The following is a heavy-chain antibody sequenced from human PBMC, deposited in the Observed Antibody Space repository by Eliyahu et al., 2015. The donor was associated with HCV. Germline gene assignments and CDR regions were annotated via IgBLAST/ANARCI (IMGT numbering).Heavy chain of an antibody. CDR1: GGSVSSGSYC. CDR3: ARQIYGTSNFDS. V-gene: IGHV4-61*02. CDR2: FCTRGGA. D-gene: IGHD1-7*01. J-gene: IGHJ4*02. Sequence: QVQLQESGPGLVQPSQTLSLTCAVSGGSVSSGSYCWTWIRQPAGKGLEWIGRFCTRGGANYHPSLKSRVAISLDTPKNQFSLNLSSVTAADTAVYYCARQIYGTSNFDSWGQGVLVTVSS.